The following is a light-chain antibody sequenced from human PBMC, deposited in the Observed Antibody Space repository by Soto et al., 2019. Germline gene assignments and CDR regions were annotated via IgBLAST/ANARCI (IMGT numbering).Light chain of an antibody. CDR2: AVS. CDR3: SSYTSSSTWV. CDR1: SSDVGGYNY. Sequence: QSALTQPASVSGSPGQSITISCTGTSSDVGGYNYVSWYQQHPGKAPKLMIYAVSNRPSGVSNRLSGSKSGNTASLTISGLQAEDEADYYCSSYTSSSTWVFGGGTKLTVL. J-gene: IGLJ3*02. V-gene: IGLV2-14*01.